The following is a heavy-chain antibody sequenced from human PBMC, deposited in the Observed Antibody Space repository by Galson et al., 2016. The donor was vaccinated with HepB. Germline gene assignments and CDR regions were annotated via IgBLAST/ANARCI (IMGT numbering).Heavy chain of an antibody. CDR1: GFTFSDAA. CDR2: IVVGNGNT. D-gene: IGHD1-26*01. Sequence: SVKVSCKASGFTFSDAAMQWVRQARGQRLEWIGWIVVGNGNTYYAQKFQERVTITSDMSTSTAYMVLSSLRSEDTAVYYCVRGGSGTYYYYGMEVWCQGTTVTVSS. CDR3: VRGGSGTYYYYGMEV. V-gene: IGHV1-58*02. J-gene: IGHJ6*02.